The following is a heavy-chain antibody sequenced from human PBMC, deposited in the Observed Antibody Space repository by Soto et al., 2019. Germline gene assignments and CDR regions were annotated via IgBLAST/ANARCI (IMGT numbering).Heavy chain of an antibody. CDR3: ASARHIGP. D-gene: IGHD2-21*01. J-gene: IGHJ5*02. CDR1: GFTFGNYW. CDR2: IKQDGSER. V-gene: IGHV3-7*01. Sequence: GGSLRLSCVASGFTFGNYWMSWVRQAPGKGPEWVANIKQDGSERNYVDSVKGRFTISRDNAENSLYLQMNSLRVEDTGVYYCASARHIGPWGKGTLVTVSS.